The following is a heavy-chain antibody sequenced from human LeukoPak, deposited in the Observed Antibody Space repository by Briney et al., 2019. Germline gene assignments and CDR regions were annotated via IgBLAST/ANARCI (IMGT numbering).Heavy chain of an antibody. Sequence: GGSLRRYCAASGFTFSSYEMNWVRQAPGKGLEWVSYISSSGSTIYYADSVKGRFTISRDNAKNSLYLQMNSLRAEDTAVYYCARHSGSRPYWGQGTLVTVSS. CDR2: ISSSGSTI. CDR3: ARHSGSRPY. CDR1: GFTFSSYE. V-gene: IGHV3-48*03. D-gene: IGHD1-26*01. J-gene: IGHJ4*02.